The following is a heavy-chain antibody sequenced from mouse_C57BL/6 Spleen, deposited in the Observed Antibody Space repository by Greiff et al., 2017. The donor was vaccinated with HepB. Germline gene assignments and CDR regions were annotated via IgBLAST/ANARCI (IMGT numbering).Heavy chain of an antibody. Sequence: VQLQQSGPGLVKPSQSLSLTCSVTGYSITSGYYWNWIRQFPGNKLEWMGYISYDGSNNYNPSLKNRISITRDTSKNQFFLKLNSVTTEDTATYYCARDGTTAAYWGQGTLVTVSA. V-gene: IGHV3-6*01. CDR2: ISYDGSN. CDR3: ARDGTTAAY. J-gene: IGHJ3*01. CDR1: GYSITSGYY. D-gene: IGHD1-2*01.